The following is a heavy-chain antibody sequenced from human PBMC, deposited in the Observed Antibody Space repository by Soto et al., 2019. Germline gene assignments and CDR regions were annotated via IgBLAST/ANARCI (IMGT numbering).Heavy chain of an antibody. CDR3: ARLYDYGSNYDY. V-gene: IGHV3-7*01. CDR1: GFIFSSHW. J-gene: IGHJ4*01. Sequence: PGWSLRLSCGASGFIFSSHWMTWVRHIPGKGLEWVADINPDGSDKNYVEHVRGRFTIYRDNAEYSLYLQMTSLRAEETAVYYCARLYDYGSNYDYWGLGT. D-gene: IGHD4-17*01. CDR2: INPDGSDK.